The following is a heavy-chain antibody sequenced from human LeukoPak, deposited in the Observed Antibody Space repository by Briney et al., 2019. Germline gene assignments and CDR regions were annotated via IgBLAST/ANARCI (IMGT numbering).Heavy chain of an antibody. J-gene: IGHJ4*02. V-gene: IGHV4-34*01. CDR3: ARRSSITMIVVVPRYYFDY. CDR2: INHSGST. D-gene: IGHD3-22*01. Sequence: SETLSLTCAVYGGSFSGYYWSWIRQPPGKGLEWIGEINHSGSTNYNPSLKSRVTISVDTSKNQFSLKLSSVTAADTAVYYCARRSSITMIVVVPRYYFDYWGQGTLVTVSS. CDR1: GGSFSGYY.